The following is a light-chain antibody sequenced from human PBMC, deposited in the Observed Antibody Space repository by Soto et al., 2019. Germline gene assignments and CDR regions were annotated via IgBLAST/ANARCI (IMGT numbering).Light chain of an antibody. CDR3: QQYVSSVT. Sequence: EIVLTQSPDSLSLSPGERATLSCRASQSVDSSFFAWYQQKPGQAPRLLICGASNRATGIPHRFSGRGSGTDFTLTITGLEPEDFAVYYCQQYVSSVTFGQGTKVEIK. CDR1: QSVDSSF. V-gene: IGKV3-20*01. CDR2: GAS. J-gene: IGKJ1*01.